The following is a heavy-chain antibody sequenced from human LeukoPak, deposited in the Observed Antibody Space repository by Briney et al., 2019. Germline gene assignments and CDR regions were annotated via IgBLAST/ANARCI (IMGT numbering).Heavy chain of an antibody. D-gene: IGHD5-18*01. V-gene: IGHV4-34*01. CDR3: ARGKGYSYGYGFHY. J-gene: IGHJ4*02. CDR1: GGSFSGYY. Sequence: NSSETLSLTCAVYGGSFSGYYWSWIRQPPGKGLEWIGEINHSGSTNYSPSLKSRVTISVDTSKNQFSLKLSSVTAADTAVYYCARGKGYSYGYGFHYWGQGTLVTVSS. CDR2: INHSGST.